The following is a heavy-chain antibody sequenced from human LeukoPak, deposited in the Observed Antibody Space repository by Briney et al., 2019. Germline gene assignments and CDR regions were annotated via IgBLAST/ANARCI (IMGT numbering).Heavy chain of an antibody. V-gene: IGHV4-59*12. Sequence: PSETLSLTCTVSGGSISSYYWSWIRQRPGKGLEWIGYIYYSGSTNYNPSLKSRVTISVDRSKNQFSLKLSSVTAADTAVYYCARGGKDFWSGYQIDYWGQGTPVTVSS. CDR1: GGSISSYY. J-gene: IGHJ4*02. D-gene: IGHD3-3*01. CDR2: IYYSGST. CDR3: ARGGKDFWSGYQIDY.